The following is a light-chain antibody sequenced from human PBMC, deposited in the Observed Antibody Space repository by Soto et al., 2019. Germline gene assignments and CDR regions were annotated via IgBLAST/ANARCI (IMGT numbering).Light chain of an antibody. Sequence: EILMTQSPATLSVSPGERASLSCRASQDVGGSLAWYQQRPGQAPRLLISGASKRATGVPARFSGSGSGTEFTLTISSLQSEDFAVYYCQVYGRSPWTFGQGTKVDIK. CDR1: QDVGGS. V-gene: IGKV3-15*01. CDR3: QVYGRSPWT. J-gene: IGKJ1*01. CDR2: GAS.